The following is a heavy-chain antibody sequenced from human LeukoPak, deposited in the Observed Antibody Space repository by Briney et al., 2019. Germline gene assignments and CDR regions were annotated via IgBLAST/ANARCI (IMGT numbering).Heavy chain of an antibody. CDR1: GYTFTGYY. CDR3: ARGSTVTTGPRYYYMDV. D-gene: IGHD4-11*01. V-gene: IGHV1-2*02. Sequence: SVKVSCKASGYTFTGYYMHWVRQAPGQGLEWMGWINPNSGGTNYAQKFQGRVTMTSDTSISTAYMELSRLRSDDTAVYYCARGSTVTTGPRYYYMDVWGKGTTVTVSS. J-gene: IGHJ6*03. CDR2: INPNSGGT.